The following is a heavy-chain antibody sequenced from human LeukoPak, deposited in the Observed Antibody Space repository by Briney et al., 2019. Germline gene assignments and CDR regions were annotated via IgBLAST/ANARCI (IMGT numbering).Heavy chain of an antibody. CDR1: GFTFSSYS. J-gene: IGHJ4*02. CDR3: ERVMVNDSSPYHPLDF. D-gene: IGHD3-22*01. Sequence: GGSLRLSCAASGFTFSSYSMYWVRQAPGKGLEWVAIISYDGSDTYYADSVRGRFTISRDISKNTLYLQLTGLRAEHTAVYYCERVMVNDSSPYHPLDFWGQGTLVTVSS. V-gene: IGHV3-30-3*01. CDR2: ISYDGSDT.